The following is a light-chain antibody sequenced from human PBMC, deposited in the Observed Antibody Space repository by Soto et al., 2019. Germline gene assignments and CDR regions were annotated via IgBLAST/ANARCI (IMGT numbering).Light chain of an antibody. CDR1: SSDVGGYNY. CDR3: SSYTSSSPLV. V-gene: IGLV2-14*01. J-gene: IGLJ2*01. CDR2: EVS. Sequence: QSALTQPASVSGSPGQSITISCTGSSSDVGGYNYVSWYQQHPGKAPKLMIYEVSNRPSGISNRFSGSKSGNTASLTLSGLQAEDEADYYCSSYTSSSPLVFGGGTKVTVL.